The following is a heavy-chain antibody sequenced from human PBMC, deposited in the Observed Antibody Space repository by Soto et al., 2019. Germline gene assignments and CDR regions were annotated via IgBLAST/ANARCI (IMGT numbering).Heavy chain of an antibody. J-gene: IGHJ5*02. CDR3: ASGFPLWFDP. CDR2: INAGNGNT. D-gene: IGHD2-2*03. CDR1: GYTFTNYA. Sequence: QVQLVQSGAEEKKPGASVKVSCKASGYTFTNYAMHWVRQAPGQRLGRMGWINAGNGNTKYSQKFQGRVTITRDTSASTAYMELSSLRSEAAAVYYFASGFPLWFDPWGQGTLVTVSS. V-gene: IGHV1-3*05.